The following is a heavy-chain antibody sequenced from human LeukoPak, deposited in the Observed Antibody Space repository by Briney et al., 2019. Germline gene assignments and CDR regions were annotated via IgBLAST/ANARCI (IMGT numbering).Heavy chain of an antibody. D-gene: IGHD2-21*01. CDR1: GFTFSNYA. CDR3: AKAPVTTCRGAYCYPFDY. Sequence: GGSLRLSCAASGFTFSNYAMSWVRQAPGKGLEWVSAISGSGGSTYYADSVKGGFTISRDNSKNTLYLQMNRLRPEDAAVYYCAKAPVTTCRGAYCYPFDYWGQGTLVTVSS. V-gene: IGHV3-23*01. J-gene: IGHJ4*02. CDR2: ISGSGGST.